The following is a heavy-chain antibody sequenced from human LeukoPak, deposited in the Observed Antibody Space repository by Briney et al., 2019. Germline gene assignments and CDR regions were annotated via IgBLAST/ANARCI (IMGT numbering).Heavy chain of an antibody. Sequence: DPSETLSLTCTVSGGSISSSSYYWGWIRQPPGKGLEWIGSIYYSGSTYYNPSLKSRVTISVDTSKNQFSLKLSSVTAADTAVYYCASRYYYDSSGYTRWGQGTLVTVSS. CDR2: IYYSGST. J-gene: IGHJ4*02. V-gene: IGHV4-39*01. D-gene: IGHD3-22*01. CDR3: ASRYYYDSSGYTR. CDR1: GGSISSSSYY.